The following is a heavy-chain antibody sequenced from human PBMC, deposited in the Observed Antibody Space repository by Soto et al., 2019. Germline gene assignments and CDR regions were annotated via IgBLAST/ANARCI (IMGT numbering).Heavy chain of an antibody. D-gene: IGHD1-26*01. V-gene: IGHV3-30-3*01. CDR3: VRGRYQSGVGGLDV. Sequence: QVHLVESGGAVVQPGRSLRLTCAASGFPFTRNAIHWVRQAQGKGLEWVAVTSYDGTTKYYAESVQGRFTISRDNSKNTVDLQMSSLRVEDTAVYYCVRGRYQSGVGGLDVWGQGTTVTVSS. J-gene: IGHJ6*02. CDR2: TSYDGTTK. CDR1: GFPFTRNA.